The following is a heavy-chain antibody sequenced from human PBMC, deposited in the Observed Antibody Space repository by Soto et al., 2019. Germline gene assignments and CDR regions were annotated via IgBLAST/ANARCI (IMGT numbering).Heavy chain of an antibody. Sequence: GASAKVSCKASGYTFSGYYMYWVRQAPGRGLEWMGWINPNTGGTNYRQKFQGRVAMTRDTSISTAYMGLSRLKSDDTAVYYCARVGEWLQRYYYYYNGMAVWGQGTTVT. CDR2: INPNTGGT. D-gene: IGHD5-12*01. CDR3: ARVGEWLQRYYYYYNGMAV. J-gene: IGHJ6*02. V-gene: IGHV1-2*02. CDR1: GYTFSGYY.